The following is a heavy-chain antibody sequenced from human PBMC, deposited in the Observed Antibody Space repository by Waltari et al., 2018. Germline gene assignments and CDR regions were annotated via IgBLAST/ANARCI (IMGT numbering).Heavy chain of an antibody. J-gene: IGHJ4*02. CDR2: SNWNGGST. D-gene: IGHD6-13*01. CDR1: GFTFDDYG. CDR3: ARGPSWYEGWGIDY. V-gene: IGHV3-20*01. Sequence: EVQLVESGGGVVRPGGSLRLSCAASGFTFDDYGMSWVRQAPGKGLEWVSGSNWNGGSTGYADSVKGRFTISRDNAKNSLYLQMNSLRAEDTALYHCARGPSWYEGWGIDYWGQGTLVTVSS.